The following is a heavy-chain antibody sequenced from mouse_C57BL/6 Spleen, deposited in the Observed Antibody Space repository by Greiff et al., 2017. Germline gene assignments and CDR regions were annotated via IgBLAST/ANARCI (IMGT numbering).Heavy chain of an antibody. D-gene: IGHD1-1*01. CDR3: TRRDYYGSSHWYFDV. CDR1: GYTFTDYE. Sequence: VQLQQSGAELVRPGASVTLSCKASGYTFTDYEMHWVKQTPVHGLEWIGAIDPETGGTAYNQKFKGKAILTADKSSSTAYMALRSLTSEDSAVYYCTRRDYYGSSHWYFDVWGTGTTVTVSS. CDR2: IDPETGGT. J-gene: IGHJ1*03. V-gene: IGHV1-15*01.